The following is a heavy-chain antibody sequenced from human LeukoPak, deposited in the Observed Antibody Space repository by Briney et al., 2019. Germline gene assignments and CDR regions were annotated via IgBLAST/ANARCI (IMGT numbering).Heavy chain of an antibody. CDR3: AKDAAYYYESSRHHFDY. J-gene: IGHJ4*02. V-gene: IGHV3-30*02. Sequence: GGSLRLSCAASGFTFSSFGMHWVRQAPGKGLEWVAFIRYDGSSYYYRDSVKGRFTISRDNSKNTLSLQINSLRAEDTAVYYCAKDAAYYYESSRHHFDYWGQGTLVTVSS. CDR1: GFTFSSFG. D-gene: IGHD3-22*01. CDR2: IRYDGSSY.